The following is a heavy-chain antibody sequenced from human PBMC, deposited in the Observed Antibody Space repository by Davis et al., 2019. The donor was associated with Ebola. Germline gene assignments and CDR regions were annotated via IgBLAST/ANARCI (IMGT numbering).Heavy chain of an antibody. CDR2: IIPIFDTA. V-gene: IGHV1-69*13. CDR1: GGTFSSYA. CDR3: ARGEWELLGARFDP. Sequence: SVKVSCKASGGTFSSYAISWVRQAPGQGLEWMGGIIPIFDTANYAQKFPGRVTITADESTSTAYMELSSLRSEDTAVYYWARGEWELLGARFDPWGQGTLVTVSS. J-gene: IGHJ5*02. D-gene: IGHD1-26*01.